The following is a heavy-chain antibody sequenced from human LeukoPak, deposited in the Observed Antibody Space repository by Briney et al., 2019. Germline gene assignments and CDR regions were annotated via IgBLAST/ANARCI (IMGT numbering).Heavy chain of an antibody. V-gene: IGHV4-34*01. CDR1: GGSFSGYY. CDR2: INHSGST. J-gene: IGHJ5*02. CDR3: ARLVLRFLEWLPNNWSDP. D-gene: IGHD3-3*01. Sequence: KPSETLSLTCAVYGGSFSGYYWSWIRQPPGKGLEWIGEINHSGSTNYNPSLKSRVTISVDTSKNQFSLKLSSVTAADTAVYYCARLVLRFLEWLPNNWSDPWGQGTLVTVSS.